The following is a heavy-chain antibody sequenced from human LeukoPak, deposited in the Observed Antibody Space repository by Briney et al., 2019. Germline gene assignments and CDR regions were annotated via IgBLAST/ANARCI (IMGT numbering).Heavy chain of an antibody. V-gene: IGHV3-30*18. J-gene: IGHJ4*02. D-gene: IGHD2-21*02. CDR3: AKVLATYCGGDCPPYFDY. CDR1: GFTFSSSA. Sequence: QPGGSLRLSCAASGFTFSSSAMHWVRQAPGKGLEWVAVISYDGSNKYYADSVKGRFTISRDNSKNTLYLQMNSLRAEDTAVYYCAKVLATYCGGDCPPYFDYWGQGTLVTVSS. CDR2: ISYDGSNK.